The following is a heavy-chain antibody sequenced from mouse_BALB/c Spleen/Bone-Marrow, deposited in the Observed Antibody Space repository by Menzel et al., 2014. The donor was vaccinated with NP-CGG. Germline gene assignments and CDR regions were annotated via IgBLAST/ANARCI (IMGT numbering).Heavy chain of an antibody. CDR3: ARDAMDY. CDR2: ISTYYGDA. CDR1: GYPFTDYA. V-gene: IGHV1S137*01. J-gene: IGHJ4*01. Sequence: QVQLQQSGAELVRPGVSVKISCKGSGYPFTDYAMHWVKQSHARSLEWIGVISTYYGDASYNQKFKGKATMIVDKSSSTAYMELARLTSEDSAIYYCARDAMDYWGQGTSVTISS.